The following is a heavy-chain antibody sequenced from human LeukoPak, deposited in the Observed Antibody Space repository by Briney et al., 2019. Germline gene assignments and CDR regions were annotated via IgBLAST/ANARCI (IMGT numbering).Heavy chain of an antibody. CDR1: GFTFSSYA. Sequence: GGSLRLSCAASGFTFSSYAMGWVRQAPGKGLEWVSAITASGGNTYYADSVKGRFTISRDNSKNTLYLQVNSLRAEDTAVDYCAKGNGYSYGRYYFDYWGQGTLVTVSS. CDR3: AKGNGYSYGRYYFDY. J-gene: IGHJ4*02. CDR2: ITASGGNT. V-gene: IGHV3-23*01. D-gene: IGHD5-18*01.